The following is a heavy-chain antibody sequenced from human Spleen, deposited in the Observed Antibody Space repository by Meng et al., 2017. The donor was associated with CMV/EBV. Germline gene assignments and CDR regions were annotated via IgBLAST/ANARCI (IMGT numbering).Heavy chain of an antibody. Sequence: YTFNSYGISWVRQAPGQGLEWMGWISAYNGNTNYAQTFQGRVTMTTDTSTSTAYMELSSLRSDDTAVYYCARARYERATPAYAFDIWGQGTVITVSS. V-gene: IGHV1-18*01. J-gene: IGHJ3*02. CDR3: ARARYERATPAYAFDI. CDR1: YTFNSYG. D-gene: IGHD5-24*01. CDR2: ISAYNGNT.